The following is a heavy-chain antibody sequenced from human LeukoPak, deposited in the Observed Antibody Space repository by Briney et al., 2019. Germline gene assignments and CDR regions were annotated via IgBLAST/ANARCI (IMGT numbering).Heavy chain of an antibody. CDR1: GGSISTYS. V-gene: IGHV4-59*01. D-gene: IGHD1-26*01. J-gene: IGHJ4*02. Sequence: SETLSLTCTVSGGSISTYSWSWIRQPPGKGLEWIGYIYYTGRTNYNPSLKSRVTISVDTSKNQFSLKLSSVTAADTAMYYCARGYSGTYLTVGYWGQGTLVTVSS. CDR3: ARGYSGTYLTVGY. CDR2: IYYTGRT.